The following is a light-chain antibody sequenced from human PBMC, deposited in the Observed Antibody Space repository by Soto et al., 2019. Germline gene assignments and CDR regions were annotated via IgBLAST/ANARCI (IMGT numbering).Light chain of an antibody. V-gene: IGKV3-11*01. Sequence: EIVLTQSPATLSLSRGERATLSCRASQSFSSYLPWYQQKPGQAPKLLIYDASNRATGIPAMFSGSGSGTDFTLTISRLEPEDFADYYGQQRSNWGFTFGPGTKVDIK. CDR1: QSFSSY. J-gene: IGKJ3*01. CDR3: QQRSNWGFT. CDR2: DAS.